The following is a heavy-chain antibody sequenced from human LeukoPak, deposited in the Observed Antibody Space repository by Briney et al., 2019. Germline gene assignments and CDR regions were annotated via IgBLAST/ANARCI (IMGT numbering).Heavy chain of an antibody. D-gene: IGHD3-3*01. Sequence: ASVKVSFTASGYTFTSYGISWVRQAPGQGLEWMGWISAYNGNTNYAQKLQGRVTMTTDTSTSTAYMELRSLRSDDTAVYYCARDTYYDFWSGYYVVDPDDYWGQGTLVTVSS. CDR2: ISAYNGNT. J-gene: IGHJ4*02. CDR1: GYTFTSYG. CDR3: ARDTYYDFWSGYYVVDPDDY. V-gene: IGHV1-18*01.